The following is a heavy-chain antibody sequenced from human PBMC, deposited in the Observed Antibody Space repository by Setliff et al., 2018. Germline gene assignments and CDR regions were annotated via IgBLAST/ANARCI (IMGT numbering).Heavy chain of an antibody. CDR1: GDSISPYY. CDR2: IYSSGTT. Sequence: SETLSLTCTVSGDSISPYYWNWIRQSPGKGLEWIGYIYSSGTTDYNPSLKSRVTISLDSSRKQFSLEMTSLSAADMAIYYCARARWSGGYYSGDKYYMDVWGKGTTVTVSS. J-gene: IGHJ6*03. V-gene: IGHV4-59*08. D-gene: IGHD3-22*01. CDR3: ARARWSGGYYSGDKYYMDV.